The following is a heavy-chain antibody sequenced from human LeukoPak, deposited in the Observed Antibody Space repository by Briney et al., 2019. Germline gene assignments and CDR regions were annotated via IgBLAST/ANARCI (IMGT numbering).Heavy chain of an antibody. D-gene: IGHD3-22*01. CDR1: GFTVSSNY. Sequence: GGSLRLSCAASGFTVSSNYMSWVRQAPGKGLEWVSVIYSGGSTYYADSVKGRFTISRDNSKNTLYLQMNSLRAEDTAVYYCARSTPVYYYDSSGYYPLDYWGQGTLVTVSS. CDR3: ARSTPVYYYDSSGYYPLDY. CDR2: IYSGGST. V-gene: IGHV3-66*01. J-gene: IGHJ4*02.